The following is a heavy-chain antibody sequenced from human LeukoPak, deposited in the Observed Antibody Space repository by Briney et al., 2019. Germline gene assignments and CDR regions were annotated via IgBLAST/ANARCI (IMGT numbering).Heavy chain of an antibody. Sequence: SQTLSLTCTVSGGSINSGGYYWSWIRQHPGKGLEWIGYIFRSGNTYFNPSLKSRVTISVDTSKNQFSLKLSSVTAADTAVYYCARGSITVAGVIDYWGQGTLVTVSS. CDR3: ARGSITVAGVIDY. CDR1: GGSINSGGYY. D-gene: IGHD6-19*01. V-gene: IGHV4-31*03. CDR2: IFRSGNT. J-gene: IGHJ4*02.